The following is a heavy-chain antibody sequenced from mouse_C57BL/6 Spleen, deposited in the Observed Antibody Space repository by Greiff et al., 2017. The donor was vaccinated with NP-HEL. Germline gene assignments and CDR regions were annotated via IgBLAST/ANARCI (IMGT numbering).Heavy chain of an antibody. V-gene: IGHV5-17*01. D-gene: IGHD2-12*01. CDR1: GFTFSDYG. CDR2: ISSGSSTI. Sequence: DVHLVESGGGLVKPGGSLKLSCAASGFTFSDYGMHWVRQAPEKGLEWVAYISSGSSTIYYADTVKGRFTISRDNAKNTLFLQMNSLRSEDTAMYYCARDYKAYWGQGTLVTVSA. J-gene: IGHJ3*01. CDR3: ARDYKAY.